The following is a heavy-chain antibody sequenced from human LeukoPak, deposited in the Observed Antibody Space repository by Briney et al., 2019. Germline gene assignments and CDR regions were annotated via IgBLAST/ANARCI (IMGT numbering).Heavy chain of an antibody. J-gene: IGHJ3*02. Sequence: PGGSLRLSCAASGFTFSGSAMHWVRQASGKGLEWVGRIRSKANSYATAYAASVKDRFTISRDNSKNTLYLQMSSLRGDDTAVYYCARPRAPVTRISSFDMWGRGTMVTVSS. CDR2: IRSKANSYAT. CDR1: GFTFSGSA. D-gene: IGHD2/OR15-2a*01. V-gene: IGHV3-73*01. CDR3: ARPRAPVTRISSFDM.